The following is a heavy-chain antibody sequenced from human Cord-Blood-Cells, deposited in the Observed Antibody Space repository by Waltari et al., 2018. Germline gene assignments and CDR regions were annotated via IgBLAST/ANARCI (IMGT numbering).Heavy chain of an antibody. CDR2: IFSNDEK. J-gene: IGHJ4*02. V-gene: IGHV2-26*01. Sequence: QVTLKESGPVLVKPTETLTLTCTVSGFSLSNARMGVSWIRQPPGKALEWLGHIFSNDEKSYSTSLKSRLTISKDTSKSQVVLTMTNMDPVDTATYYCARIEVEYYFDYWGQGTLVTVSS. CDR1: GFSLSNARMG. CDR3: ARIEVEYYFDY.